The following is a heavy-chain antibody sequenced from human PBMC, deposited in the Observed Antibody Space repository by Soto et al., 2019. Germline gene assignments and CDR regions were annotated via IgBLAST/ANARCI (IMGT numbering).Heavy chain of an antibody. Sequence: ASVKVSCKASGYTFTNYYMHWVRQAPGQGLEWMGIINPNGGSTSYAQKFQGRVTMTRDTSTSTVYMDLSSLRSEDTAVYYCARAVDILGTPRGVAFDIWGRGTMVTVSS. V-gene: IGHV1-46*01. D-gene: IGHD5-12*01. CDR3: ARAVDILGTPRGVAFDI. CDR1: GYTFTNYY. J-gene: IGHJ3*02. CDR2: INPNGGST.